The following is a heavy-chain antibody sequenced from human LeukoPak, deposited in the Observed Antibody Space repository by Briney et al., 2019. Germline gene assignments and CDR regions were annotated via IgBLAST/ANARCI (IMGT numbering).Heavy chain of an antibody. CDR2: INPNSGGT. Sequence: ASVKVSCKASGYTFTGYYMHWVRQAPGQGLEWMGWINPNSGGTNYAQKFPGRVTMTRDTPISTAYMELSRLRSDDTAVYYCARRMVGFATRFDPWGQGTLVTVSS. D-gene: IGHD2-15*01. V-gene: IGHV1-2*02. CDR3: ARRMVGFATRFDP. CDR1: GYTFTGYY. J-gene: IGHJ5*02.